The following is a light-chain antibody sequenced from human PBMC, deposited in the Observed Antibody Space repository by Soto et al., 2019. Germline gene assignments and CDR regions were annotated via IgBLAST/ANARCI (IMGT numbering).Light chain of an antibody. V-gene: IGLV2-23*01. CDR3: CSYASSSTYWV. CDR2: EDS. CDR1: SSDAGSYNF. J-gene: IGLJ3*02. Sequence: QSALTQPAFVSGSPGQSITISCTGTSSDAGSYNFVSWYQQHPGKAPKVMIYEDSKRPSGVSNRFSGSKSGNTASLTISGLQAEDEADYYCCSYASSSTYWVFGGGTKLTVL.